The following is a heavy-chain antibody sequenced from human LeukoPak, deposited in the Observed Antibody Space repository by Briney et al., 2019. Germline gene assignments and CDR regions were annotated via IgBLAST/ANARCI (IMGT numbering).Heavy chain of an antibody. V-gene: IGHV3-30*18. Sequence: GGSLRLSCAASGFTFRSYGMHWVRQAPGKGLEWVAVISYDGSKKYYADFVKGRFTISRDNSKNTLYLQMNSLRAEDAAVYYCAKDRVDTFNWFDPWGQGTLVTVSS. D-gene: IGHD5-18*01. CDR1: GFTFRSYG. J-gene: IGHJ5*02. CDR3: AKDRVDTFNWFDP. CDR2: ISYDGSKK.